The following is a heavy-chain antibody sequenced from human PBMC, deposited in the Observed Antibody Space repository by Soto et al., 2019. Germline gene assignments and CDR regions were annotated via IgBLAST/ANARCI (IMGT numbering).Heavy chain of an antibody. J-gene: IGHJ4*02. CDR3: ARDSDPYSYDPRHSLDY. D-gene: IGHD5-18*01. Sequence: QVHLVQSGAEVRKPGASVKVSCKASGYTFTSYGLSWVRQAPGQGLEWVGWISAYNGNRYYAQKLHGRVTMTTDSSTGTALMELRTLRSDDTAVYYCARDSDPYSYDPRHSLDYWGQGTLVTVSS. V-gene: IGHV1-18*01. CDR2: ISAYNGNR. CDR1: GYTFTSYG.